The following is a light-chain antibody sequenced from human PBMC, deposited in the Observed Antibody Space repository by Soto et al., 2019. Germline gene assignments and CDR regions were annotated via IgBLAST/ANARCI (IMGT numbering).Light chain of an antibody. CDR3: QSYDSSLSGPV. CDR2: GNS. Sequence: QSVLTQPPSVSGAPGQRVTISCTGSSPNIGAGYDVHWYQQLPGTAPKLLIYGNSHRPSGVPDRFSGSKSGTSASLAITGLQAEDEADYYCQSYDSSLSGPVFGGGTKLTVL. V-gene: IGLV1-40*01. CDR1: SPNIGAGYD. J-gene: IGLJ2*01.